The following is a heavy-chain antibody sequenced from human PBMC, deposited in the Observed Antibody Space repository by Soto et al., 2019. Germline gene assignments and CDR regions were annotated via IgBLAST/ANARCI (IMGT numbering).Heavy chain of an antibody. Sequence: SETLSLTCTVSGGSISSSSYFWGWIRQPPGKGLEWIGNIYYSGSTYYNPSLKSRVTISVDTSKNQFSLKLSSVTAADTAVYYCARVARGWLVVYWGQGTLVTVSS. CDR1: GGSISSSSYF. CDR2: IYYSGST. D-gene: IGHD2-15*01. J-gene: IGHJ4*02. V-gene: IGHV4-39*07. CDR3: ARVARGWLVVY.